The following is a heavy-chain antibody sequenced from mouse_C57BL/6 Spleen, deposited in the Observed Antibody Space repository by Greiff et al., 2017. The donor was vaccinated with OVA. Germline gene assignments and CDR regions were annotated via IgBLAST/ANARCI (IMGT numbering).Heavy chain of an antibody. D-gene: IGHD1-1*01. CDR1: GFTFSSYA. Sequence: DVMLVESGGGLVKPGGSLKLSCAASGFTFSSYAMSWVRQTPEKRLEWVATISDGGSYTYYPDNVKGRFTISRDNAKNNLYLQMSHLKSEDTAMYYCARDRAVVATDYFDYWGQGTTLTVSS. J-gene: IGHJ2*01. CDR2: ISDGGSYT. CDR3: ARDRAVVATDYFDY. V-gene: IGHV5-4*01.